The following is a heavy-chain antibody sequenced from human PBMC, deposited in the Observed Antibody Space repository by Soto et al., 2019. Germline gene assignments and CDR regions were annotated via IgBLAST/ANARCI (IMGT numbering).Heavy chain of an antibody. V-gene: IGHV4-4*07. CDR3: ARYRREAVAGYTLDN. J-gene: IGHJ4*02. D-gene: IGHD6-13*01. Sequence: SETLSLTCSVSGGSFSPDYWSWIRQPAGKGLEWIGYVYNSGSTNYNPSLKSRVTISEDTSKSQFSLKVNSMTAADTAVYYCARYRREAVAGYTLDNWGQGILVTVSS. CDR1: GGSFSPDY. CDR2: VYNSGST.